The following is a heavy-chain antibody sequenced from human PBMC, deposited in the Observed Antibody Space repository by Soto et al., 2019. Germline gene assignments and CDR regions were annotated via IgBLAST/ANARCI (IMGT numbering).Heavy chain of an antibody. CDR1: GGSVSSGSFH. D-gene: IGHD6-19*01. V-gene: IGHV4-61*01. CDR2: IFYNGTA. J-gene: IGHJ4*02. CDR3: ARIGGWYDIDF. Sequence: PSETLSFTCSVSGGSVSSGSFHWSWIRQPPGKGLQFIGSIFYNGTANYSPSLKNRVSISIDTSQSQFFLQLISVAAADTAVYYCARIGGWYDIDFWGQGSLVTVSS.